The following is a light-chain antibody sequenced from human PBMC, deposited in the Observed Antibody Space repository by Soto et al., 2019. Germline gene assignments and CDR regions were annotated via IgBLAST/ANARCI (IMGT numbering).Light chain of an antibody. CDR3: QQRISWPPLT. Sequence: EIVLTQSPATLSLSPGERAALSCRASQSVSSNLAWYQQKPGQPPRLHIYDASNRATGIPARFSGSGSGTDFTLTINSLEPEDFAVYYCQQRISWPPLTFGGGTTVEMK. CDR2: DAS. CDR1: QSVSSN. V-gene: IGKV3-11*01. J-gene: IGKJ4*01.